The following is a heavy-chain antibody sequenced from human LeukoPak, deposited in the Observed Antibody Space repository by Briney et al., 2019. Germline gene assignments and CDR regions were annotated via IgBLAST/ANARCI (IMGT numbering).Heavy chain of an antibody. CDR1: GFTFSSYW. CDR2: IKQDGSEK. CDR3: AKGRRYNILTGYYVSEVDP. J-gene: IGHJ5*02. D-gene: IGHD3-9*01. V-gene: IGHV3-7*01. Sequence: GGSLRLSCAASGFTFSSYWMRWVRQAPGKGLELVANIKQDGSEKYYVDSVQGRFTISRDNAKNSLYLQMNSLRADDTAVYYCAKGRRYNILTGYYVSEVDPWGQGTQVTVSS.